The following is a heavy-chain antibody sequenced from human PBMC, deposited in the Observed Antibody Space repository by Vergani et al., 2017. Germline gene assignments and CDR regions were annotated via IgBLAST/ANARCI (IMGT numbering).Heavy chain of an antibody. CDR1: GGSISSYY. D-gene: IGHD1-26*01. CDR2: IYYSGST. Sequence: QVQLQESGPGLVKPSETLSLTCTVSGGSISSYYWSWIRQPPGKGLEWIGYIYYSGSTNYNPSLKSLVTISVDTSKNQFSLKLSSVTAADTAVYYCERGTGAQDSGSYPHFDYWGQGTLVTVSS. J-gene: IGHJ4*02. CDR3: ERGTGAQDSGSYPHFDY. V-gene: IGHV4-59*01.